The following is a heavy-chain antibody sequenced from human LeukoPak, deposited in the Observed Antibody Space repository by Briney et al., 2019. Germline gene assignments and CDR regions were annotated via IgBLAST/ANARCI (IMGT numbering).Heavy chain of an antibody. CDR3: ARDKVNIVVVTARSFDY. Sequence: GGSLRLSCAASGFTFSSYSMNWVRQAPGKGLEWVSYISSSSSTIYYADSVKGRFTISRDNAKNSLYLQMNSLRAEDTAGYYCARDKVNIVVVTARSFDYWGQGTLVTVSS. D-gene: IGHD2-21*02. CDR2: ISSSSSTI. CDR1: GFTFSSYS. V-gene: IGHV3-48*01. J-gene: IGHJ4*02.